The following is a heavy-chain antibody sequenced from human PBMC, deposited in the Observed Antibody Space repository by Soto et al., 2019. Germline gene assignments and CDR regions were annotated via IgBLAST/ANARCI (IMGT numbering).Heavy chain of an antibody. CDR3: ARDTHSAGGWFDT. Sequence: QVQLVQSGAEVKKSGSSVKVSCKASGGTSRSLSITWVRQAPGQGLEWMGGIIPLFGIPNYPQKFQGRLTITADKSTGTAYLELSSLRSEDMAVYYCARDTHSAGGWFDTWGRGTLVTVSS. CDR1: GGTSRSLS. J-gene: IGHJ5*02. V-gene: IGHV1-69*17. CDR2: IIPLFGIP. D-gene: IGHD2-15*01.